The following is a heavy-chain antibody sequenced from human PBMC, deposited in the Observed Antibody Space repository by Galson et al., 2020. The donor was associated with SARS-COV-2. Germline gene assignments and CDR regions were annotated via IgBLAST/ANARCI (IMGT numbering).Heavy chain of an antibody. CDR3: ARGDGDNDLLVYSLSGWYFDL. CDR2: ISGSSSSI. CDR1: GFSFNYHS. D-gene: IGHD2-8*01. J-gene: IGHJ2*01. V-gene: IGHV3-48*02. Sequence: GGSLRLSCEASGFSFNYHSMNWVRQAPGKGLEWVAYISGSSSSIYYADSVKGRFTISRDNARNSLFLQMHSLRDEDTATYYCARGDGDNDLLVYSLSGWYFDLWGRGTLVTVSS.